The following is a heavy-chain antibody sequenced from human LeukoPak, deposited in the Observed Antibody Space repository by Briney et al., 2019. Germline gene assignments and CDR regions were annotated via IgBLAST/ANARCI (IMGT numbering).Heavy chain of an antibody. V-gene: IGHV3-33*01. CDR3: ARDLDTVRTDAFDI. D-gene: IGHD4-11*01. CDR1: GFTFSSYG. J-gene: IGHJ3*02. Sequence: GGSLRLSCAASGFTFSSYGMHWVRQAPGKGLEWVAVIWYDGSNKYYADSVKGRFTISRDNSKNTLYLQMNSLRAEDTAVYYYARDLDTVRTDAFDIWGQGTMVTVSS. CDR2: IWYDGSNK.